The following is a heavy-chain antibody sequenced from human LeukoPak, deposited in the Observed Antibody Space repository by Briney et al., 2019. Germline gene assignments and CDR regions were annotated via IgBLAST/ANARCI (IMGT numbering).Heavy chain of an antibody. D-gene: IGHD6-13*01. CDR2: NIPIFVTS. V-gene: IGHV1-69*05. J-gene: IGHJ4*02. CDR3: ARGYSSSRFDY. Sequence: SVKVSCKASGGTFSNYAISWLRQAPGQGLEWMGGNIPIFVTSNYAQKFQGRLTITTDKSTSTAYMELSSLRSEDTAVYYCARGYSSSRFDYWGQGTLATVSS. CDR1: GGTFSNYA.